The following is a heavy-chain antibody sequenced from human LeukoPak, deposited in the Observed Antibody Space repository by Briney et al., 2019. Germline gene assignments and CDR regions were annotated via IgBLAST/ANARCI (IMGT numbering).Heavy chain of an antibody. CDR3: ARAYSSSWYWNWFDP. D-gene: IGHD6-13*01. Sequence: SEPLSLTCTVSGYSISSGYYWGWIRQAPGKGLEWIGSIYNSGSTYYNPSLKSRVTISVDMSKNQFSLKMSSVTAADTAVYYCARAYSSSWYWNWFDPWGQGTLVTVSS. CDR1: GYSISSGYY. V-gene: IGHV4-38-2*02. J-gene: IGHJ5*02. CDR2: IYNSGST.